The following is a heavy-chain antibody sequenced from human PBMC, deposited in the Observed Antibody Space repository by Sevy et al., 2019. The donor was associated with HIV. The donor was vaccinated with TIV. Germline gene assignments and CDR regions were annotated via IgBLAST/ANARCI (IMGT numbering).Heavy chain of an antibody. D-gene: IGHD6-19*01. CDR1: GFTFSSYA. J-gene: IGHJ4*02. CDR2: ISGSGGST. Sequence: GGSLRLSCAASGFTFSSYAMSWVRQAPGKGLEWVSAISGSGGSTYYADSVKGRFTISRDNSKNTLYLQMNSLRAEDTAVYYCAKVLWADLLSDHIAVAGRNYFDYWGQGTLVTVSS. CDR3: AKVLWADLLSDHIAVAGRNYFDY. V-gene: IGHV3-23*01.